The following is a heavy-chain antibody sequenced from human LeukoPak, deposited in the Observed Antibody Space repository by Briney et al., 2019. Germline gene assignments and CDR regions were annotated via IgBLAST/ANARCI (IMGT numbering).Heavy chain of an antibody. CDR3: AKGTSASAYSAMDV. CDR2: IVGTGDGAEA. CDR1: GFTFKAFA. V-gene: IGHV3-23*01. D-gene: IGHD2-2*02. J-gene: IGHJ6*02. Sequence: GASLRLSRTASGFTFKAFAMKWVRQAPGKGLEWVSDIVGTGDGAEAHYADSVKGRFTISRDNSNNMLYLQMNSLRAEDTALYHCAKGTSASAYSAMDVWGQGTTVTVSS.